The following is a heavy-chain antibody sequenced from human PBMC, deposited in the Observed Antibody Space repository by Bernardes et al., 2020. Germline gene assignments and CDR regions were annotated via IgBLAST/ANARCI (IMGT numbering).Heavy chain of an antibody. CDR2: IYYSGTT. D-gene: IGHD6-13*01. J-gene: IGHJ4*02. CDR3: ARTEYSSSWYYFDY. CDR1: GGSVSSGSYC. Sequence: SETLSLTCAVSGGSVSSGSYCWSWIRRPPGKGLEWIGYIYYSGTTNYNPSLKSRVTISVDMSKNQFSLRLRSVTAADTAVYYCARTEYSSSWYYFDYWGQGTLVTVSS. V-gene: IGHV4-61*01.